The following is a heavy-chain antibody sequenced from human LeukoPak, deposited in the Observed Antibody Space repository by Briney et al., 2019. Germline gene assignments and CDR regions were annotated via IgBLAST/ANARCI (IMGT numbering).Heavy chain of an antibody. D-gene: IGHD2-21*02. CDR3: AREGALPGLRKFEY. Sequence: GGSLRLSCAASGFIFSTYGMHWVRQAPGKGLEGGAVVWYDGSKKHYADSGKGRFTIPTDTSKTTLYLQMNSLRAEDTAVYYCAREGALPGLRKFEYWGQGTLVTVSS. J-gene: IGHJ4*02. CDR1: GFIFSTYG. CDR2: VWYDGSKK. V-gene: IGHV3-33*01.